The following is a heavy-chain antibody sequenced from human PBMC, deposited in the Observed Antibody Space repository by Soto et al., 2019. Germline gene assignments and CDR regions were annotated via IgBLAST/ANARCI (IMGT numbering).Heavy chain of an antibody. D-gene: IGHD2-2*01. CDR1: GFSLRTSGVG. Sequence: SGPTLVNPTQTLTLTCIFSGFSLRTSGVGVGWIRQPPGKALEWLAHIFSNDDKSYSTSLDRRLTISKDTSKSQVVLTMTNLDPVDSGTYYCALIKDCSRTDCFLASFDPWGQGTLVTVSS. CDR3: ALIKDCSRTDCFLASFDP. V-gene: IGHV2-26*01. J-gene: IGHJ5*02. CDR2: IFSNDDK.